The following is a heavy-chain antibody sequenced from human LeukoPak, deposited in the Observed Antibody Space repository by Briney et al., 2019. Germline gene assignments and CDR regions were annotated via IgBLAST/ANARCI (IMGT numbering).Heavy chain of an antibody. CDR3: ARDPTYYYDSSGYPPFDY. CDR2: IIPIFGTA. D-gene: IGHD3-22*01. V-gene: IGHV1-69*13. CDR1: GGTFSSYA. Sequence: ASVKVSCKASGGTFSSYAISWVRQAPGQGLEWMGGIIPIFGTANYAQKFQGRVTITADESTSTAYMELSRLRSDDTAVYYCARDPTYYYDSSGYPPFDYWGQGTLVTVSS. J-gene: IGHJ4*02.